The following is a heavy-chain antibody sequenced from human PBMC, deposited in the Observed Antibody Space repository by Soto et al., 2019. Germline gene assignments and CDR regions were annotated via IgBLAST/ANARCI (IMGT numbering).Heavy chain of an antibody. CDR2: ISSSSSYI. D-gene: IGHD3-10*01. CDR3: ARRVIGSSCAFDI. V-gene: IGHV3-21*01. Sequence: GGSLRLSCAASGFTFSSYSMNWVRQAPGKGLEWVSSISSSSSYIYYADSVKGRFTISRDNAKNSLYLQMNSLRAEDTAVYYCARRVIGSSCAFDIWGQGTMVTVSS. CDR1: GFTFSSYS. J-gene: IGHJ3*02.